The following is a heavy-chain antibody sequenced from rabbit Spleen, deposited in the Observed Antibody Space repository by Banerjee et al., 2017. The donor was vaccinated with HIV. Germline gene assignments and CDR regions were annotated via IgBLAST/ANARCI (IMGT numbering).Heavy chain of an antibody. V-gene: IGHV1S40*01. CDR3: AKTSTSGSDYGLWDF. CDR2: IRTGDGAT. CDR1: GFDFSSSYY. J-gene: IGHJ4*02. Sequence: QSLQESGGDLVKPGTSLTLTCTASGFDFSSSYYMCWVRQAPGKGLESIGCIRTGDGATYYASWAKGRFTITKTSSTTVTLQMTSLTAADTATYFCAKTSTSGSDYGLWDFWGPGTLVTVS. D-gene: IGHD1-1*01.